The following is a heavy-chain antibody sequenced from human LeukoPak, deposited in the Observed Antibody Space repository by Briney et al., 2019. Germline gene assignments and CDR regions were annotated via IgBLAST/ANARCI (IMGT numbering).Heavy chain of an antibody. Sequence: GGSLRLSCAASGFTFSSYEMNWVRQAPGKGLGWVSYISSSGSTIYYADSVKGRFTISRDNAKNSLYLQMNSLRAEDTAVYYCARDIDYEKRFDYWGQGTLVTVSS. CDR2: ISSSGSTI. CDR3: ARDIDYEKRFDY. J-gene: IGHJ4*02. D-gene: IGHD3-22*01. V-gene: IGHV3-48*03. CDR1: GFTFSSYE.